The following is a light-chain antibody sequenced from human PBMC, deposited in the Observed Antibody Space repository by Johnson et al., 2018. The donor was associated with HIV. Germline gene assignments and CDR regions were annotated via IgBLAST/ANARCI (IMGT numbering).Light chain of an antibody. CDR2: EDD. V-gene: IGLV1-51*02. J-gene: IGLJ1*01. CDR1: SSNIGKNH. Sequence: QSVLTQPPSVSAAPGQKVTISCSGSSSNIGKNHVSWYQQFPGTAPKLLVYEDDKRPSEIPDRFSGSKSGTSATLGITGLQPGDEADYYGGTWESTLSVDFVFGTGTKVTVL. CDR3: GTWESTLSVDFV.